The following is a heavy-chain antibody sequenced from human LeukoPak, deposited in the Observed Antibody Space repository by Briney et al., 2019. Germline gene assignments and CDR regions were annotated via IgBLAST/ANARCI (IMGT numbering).Heavy chain of an antibody. J-gene: IGHJ3*02. D-gene: IGHD1-26*01. CDR1: GGSISSGSYY. CDR3: AASSGSYRYAFDT. V-gene: IGHV4-61*02. Sequence: SETLSLTCTVSGGSISSGSYYWSWIRQPAGKGLEWIGRIYTSGSTNYNPSLKSRVTISVDTSKNQFSLKLSSVTAADTAVYYCAASSGSYRYAFDTWGQGTMVTVSS. CDR2: IYTSGST.